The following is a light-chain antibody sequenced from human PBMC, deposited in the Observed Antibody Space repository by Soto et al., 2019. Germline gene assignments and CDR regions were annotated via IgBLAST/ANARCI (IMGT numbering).Light chain of an antibody. CDR1: QSISSW. CDR3: QQYRFSPPGT. J-gene: IGKJ1*01. Sequence: DIQMTQSPSTLSASVGDRVTITCRASQSISSWLAWYQQRPGKAPKLLIYKASSSESGVPSRFSGSGSGTEFTLTIRSLQPDDFATYYCQQYRFSPPGTFGQGTKVEIK. CDR2: KAS. V-gene: IGKV1-5*03.